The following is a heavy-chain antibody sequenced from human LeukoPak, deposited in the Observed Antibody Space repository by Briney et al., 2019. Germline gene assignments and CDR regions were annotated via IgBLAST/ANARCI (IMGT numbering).Heavy chain of an antibody. CDR3: VTDQLLAFDY. J-gene: IGHJ4*02. V-gene: IGHV4-59*01. CDR2: IYYSGST. Sequence: PSETLSLTCTVSGGSISSYYWSWIRQPPGKGLEWIGYIYYSGSTNYNPSLKSRVTISVDTFKNQFSLKLSSVTAADTAVYYCVTDQLLAFDYWGQGTLVTVSS. D-gene: IGHD2-2*01. CDR1: GGSISSYY.